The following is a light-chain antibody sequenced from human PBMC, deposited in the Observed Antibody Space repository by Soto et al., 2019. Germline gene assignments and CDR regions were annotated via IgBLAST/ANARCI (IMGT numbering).Light chain of an antibody. CDR1: SSDVGGYNY. Sequence: QSALTQPASVSGSPGQSITISCTGTSSDVGGYNYVSWYQQHPGKVPKLMIYDVSNRPSGVSNRFSGSKSGNTASLTISGLQAEVEADYYCNSFTTSSTVVFGGGTKLTVL. CDR2: DVS. J-gene: IGLJ2*01. V-gene: IGLV2-14*01. CDR3: NSFTTSSTVV.